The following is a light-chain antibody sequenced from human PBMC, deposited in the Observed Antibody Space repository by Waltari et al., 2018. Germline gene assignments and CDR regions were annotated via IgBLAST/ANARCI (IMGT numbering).Light chain of an antibody. CDR1: QSVSSNY. J-gene: IGKJ2*01. V-gene: IGKV3-20*01. CDR2: GAS. CDR3: QQYGFSPEYT. Sequence: EIVLTQSPGTLSLSPGERATLSCRASQSVSSNYLAWYQQKPGQAPRLLISGASRRATGVPDRFNGSGSGTDFTLTISRLEPEDFAMYYCQQYGFSPEYTFGQGTKLEIK.